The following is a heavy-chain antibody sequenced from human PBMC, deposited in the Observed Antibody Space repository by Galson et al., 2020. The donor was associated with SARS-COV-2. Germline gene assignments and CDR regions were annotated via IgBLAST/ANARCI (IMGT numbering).Heavy chain of an antibody. V-gene: IGHV3-23*01. CDR1: GFTFSSYA. Sequence: TGGSLRLSCAASGFTFSSYAMSWVRQAPGKGLEWVSAISGSGGSTYYADSVKGRFTISRDNSKNTLYLQMNSLRAEDTAVYYCAKDISSLGYYYYYGMDVWGQETTVTVSS. D-gene: IGHD3-16*01. CDR2: ISGSGGST. CDR3: AKDISSLGYYYYYGMDV. J-gene: IGHJ6*02.